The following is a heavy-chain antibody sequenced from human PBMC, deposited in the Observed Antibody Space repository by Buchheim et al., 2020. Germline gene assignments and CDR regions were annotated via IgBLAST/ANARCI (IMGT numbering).Heavy chain of an antibody. Sequence: QVQLVESGGGVVQPGRSLRLSCAASGFTFSSYGMHWVRQAPGKGLEWVAFIRYDGSNKYYADSVKGRFNISRDNSTKQLDLQMNSLRAEDTAVYYCAKKGGGGDYVYFQHWGQGTL. V-gene: IGHV3-30*02. D-gene: IGHD4-17*01. CDR3: AKKGGGGDYVYFQH. CDR2: IRYDGSNK. CDR1: GFTFSSYG. J-gene: IGHJ1*01.